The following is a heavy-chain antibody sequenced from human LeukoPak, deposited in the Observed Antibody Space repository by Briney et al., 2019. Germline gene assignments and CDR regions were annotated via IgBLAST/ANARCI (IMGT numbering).Heavy chain of an antibody. V-gene: IGHV5-51*01. CDR3: ARIKLGHYYDSSGYRIIDYFDY. Sequence: GESLKISCKGSGYSFTSYWIGWVRQMPGKGLEWMGIIYPGDFDTRYSPSFQGQVTISADKSISTAYLQWSSLKASDTAMYYCARIKLGHYYDSSGYRIIDYFDYWGQGTLVTVSS. J-gene: IGHJ4*02. CDR2: IYPGDFDT. D-gene: IGHD3-22*01. CDR1: GYSFTSYW.